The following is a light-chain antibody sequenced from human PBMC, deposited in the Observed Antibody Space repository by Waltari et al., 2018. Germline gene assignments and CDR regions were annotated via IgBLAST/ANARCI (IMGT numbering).Light chain of an antibody. CDR1: QSISSW. V-gene: IGKV1-5*03. Sequence: DIQMTPSPSTLSASVGDRVAITCRASQSISSWLAWYQQKPGKAPKLLIYKASYLESGVPSRFSGSGSGTEFTLTITSLQPDDFATYYCQQYDTFSATFGPGTTVEI. CDR3: QQYDTFSAT. J-gene: IGKJ1*01. CDR2: KAS.